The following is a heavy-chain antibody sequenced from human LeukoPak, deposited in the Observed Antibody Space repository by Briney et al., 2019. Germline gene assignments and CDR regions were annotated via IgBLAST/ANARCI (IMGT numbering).Heavy chain of an antibody. Sequence: SETLSLTCTVSGGSISSYYWSWIRQPPGKGLEWIGYIYYSGSTNYNPSLKSRVTISVGTSKNQFSLKLSSVTAADTAVYYCARDSGPAGYSSSYWGQGTLVTVSS. V-gene: IGHV4-59*01. CDR3: ARDSGPAGYSSSY. J-gene: IGHJ4*02. CDR2: IYYSGST. D-gene: IGHD6-13*01. CDR1: GGSISSYY.